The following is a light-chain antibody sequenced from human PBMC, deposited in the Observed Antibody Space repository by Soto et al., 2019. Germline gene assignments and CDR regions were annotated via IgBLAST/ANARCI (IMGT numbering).Light chain of an antibody. V-gene: IGKV1-8*01. J-gene: IGKJ4*01. CDR2: AAS. CDR3: QHYYSYPLS. Sequence: AIRMTHSPSSLSACPGDRVTITCRASQGISNYLAWYQQKPGKAPKLLIYAASTLDAGVPSRFSGSGSGTDFTLTISNLQSEDFATYHCQHYYSYPLSFAGGTKVDIK. CDR1: QGISNY.